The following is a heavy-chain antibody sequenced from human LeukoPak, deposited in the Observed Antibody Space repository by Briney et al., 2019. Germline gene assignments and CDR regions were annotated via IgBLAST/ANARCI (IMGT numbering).Heavy chain of an antibody. CDR2: ISAYNGNT. CDR1: GYTFTSYG. V-gene: IGHV1-18*01. D-gene: IGHD6-13*01. CDR3: ARDQSQVGAAGGEVDY. Sequence: ASVKVSCKASGYTFTSYGISWVRQAPGQGLEWMGWISAYNGNTNYAQKLQGRVTMTTDTSTSTAYMELRSLRSDDTAVYYCARDQSQVGAAGGEVDYWGQGTLVTVSS. J-gene: IGHJ4*02.